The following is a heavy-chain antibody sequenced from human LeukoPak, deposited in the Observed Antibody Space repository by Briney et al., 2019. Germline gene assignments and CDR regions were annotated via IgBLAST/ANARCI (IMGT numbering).Heavy chain of an antibody. CDR3: AKDGSTHYYYYYGMDV. Sequence: GRSLRLSCAASGFTFSSYGMHWVRQAPGKGLEWVAVISYDGSNKYYADSVKGRFTISRDNSKNTLYLQMNSLRAEDTAVYYCAKDGSTHYYYYYGMDVWGQGTTVTVS. CDR2: ISYDGSNK. D-gene: IGHD2-2*01. V-gene: IGHV3-30*18. CDR1: GFTFSSYG. J-gene: IGHJ6*02.